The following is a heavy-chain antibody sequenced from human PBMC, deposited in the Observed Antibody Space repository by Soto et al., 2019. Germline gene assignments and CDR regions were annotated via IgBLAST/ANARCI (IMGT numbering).Heavy chain of an antibody. CDR2: IYYSGST. J-gene: IGHJ4*02. D-gene: IGHD2-21*01. V-gene: IGHV4-31*03. CDR1: GGSISSGGYY. CDR3: AREVIQAPMFDY. Sequence: QVQLQESGPGLVKPSQTLSLTCTVSGGSISSGGYYWSWIRQHPGKGLEWIGYIYYSGSTYYNPSLKGRVTISVDTSKNQFSLKLSSVTAADTAVYYCAREVIQAPMFDYWGQGTLVTVSS.